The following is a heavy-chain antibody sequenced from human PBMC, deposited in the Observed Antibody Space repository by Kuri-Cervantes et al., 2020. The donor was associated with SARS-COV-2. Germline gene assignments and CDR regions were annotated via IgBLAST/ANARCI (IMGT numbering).Heavy chain of an antibody. D-gene: IGHD3-10*01. CDR3: ARGMGYGSGSPSAY. CDR1: GGSISSYY. V-gene: IGHV4-59*12. J-gene: IGHJ4*02. CDR2: IYYSGST. Sequence: SETLSLTCIVSGGSISSYYWSWIRQPPGKGLEWIGYIYYSGSTNYSPSLKSRVTVSVDTSKNQFSLKLSSVTAADTAVYYCARGMGYGSGSPSAYWGQGTLVTVSS.